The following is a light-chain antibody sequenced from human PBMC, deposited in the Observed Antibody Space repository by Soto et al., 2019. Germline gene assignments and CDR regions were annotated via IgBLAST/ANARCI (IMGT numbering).Light chain of an antibody. V-gene: IGKV3-15*01. J-gene: IGKJ1*01. CDR2: SAS. CDR3: QHYNNWPPWT. CDR1: QSISSN. Sequence: EIVMTQSPATLSVSPGERATLSCRASQSISSNLAWYQQKPGQAPRLLSYSASTRATGIPARFSGSGSGTDFTLTISSLQSEDFAVYYCQHYNNWPPWTFGQGTKVEIK.